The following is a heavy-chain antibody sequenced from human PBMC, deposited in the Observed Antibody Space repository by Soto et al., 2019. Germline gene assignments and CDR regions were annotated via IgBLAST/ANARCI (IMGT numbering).Heavy chain of an antibody. CDR2: IYYSGST. V-gene: IGHV4-61*01. D-gene: IGHD5-18*01. CDR3: ARHYGSSYDYYYGMDV. Sequence: SETLSLTCTVSGGSVSSGSYYWSWIRQPPGKGLEWIGYIYYSGSTNYNPSLKSRVTISVDTSKNQFSLKLSSVTAADTAVYYCARHYGSSYDYYYGMDVWGQGTTVTV. J-gene: IGHJ6*02. CDR1: GGSVSSGSYY.